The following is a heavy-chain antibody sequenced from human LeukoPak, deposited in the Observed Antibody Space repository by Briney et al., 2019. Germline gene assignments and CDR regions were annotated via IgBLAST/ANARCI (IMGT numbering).Heavy chain of an antibody. J-gene: IGHJ5*02. Sequence: ASVTLSCKASGYTFTSYDINWVRQATGQGLEWMGWMNPNSGNTAYAQKFQGRVTMTRNTSISTAYMELSSLRSEDTVVYYCARGQKRLSYYGSGGVELFDPWGQGTLVTVSS. CDR2: MNPNSGNT. CDR3: ARGQKRLSYYGSGGVELFDP. D-gene: IGHD3-10*01. V-gene: IGHV1-8*01. CDR1: GYTFTSYD.